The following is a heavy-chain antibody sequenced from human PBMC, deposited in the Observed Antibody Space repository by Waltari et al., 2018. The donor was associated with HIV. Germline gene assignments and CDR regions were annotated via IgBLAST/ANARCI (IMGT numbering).Heavy chain of an antibody. CDR2: IYYSGCT. V-gene: IGHV4-39*01. D-gene: IGHD3-16*01. CDR3: ARQAPLGVDP. J-gene: IGHJ5*02. CDR1: GGSISSSSYY. Sequence: QLQLQESGPGLVKPSETLSLTCTVSGGSISSSSYYWGGIRQPPGKGMEWIGSIYYSGCTYYNPSLKSRVTISVDTSKSQFSLKLSAVTAADTAVYYCARQAPLGVDPWGQGTLVTVSS.